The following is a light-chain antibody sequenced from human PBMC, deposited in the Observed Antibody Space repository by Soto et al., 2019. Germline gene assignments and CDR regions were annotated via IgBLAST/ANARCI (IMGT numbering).Light chain of an antibody. CDR3: CSFAAGSAPYI. CDR2: EGS. Sequence: QSALTQPAAVSGSPGQSITISCTGTSSDVGTYNLVSWYQQHPGKAPKLMLYEGSKRPSGVSNRFSGSNSGNTASLTISGLQAEDEADYYCCSFAAGSAPYIYRTATNVTVL. V-gene: IGLV2-23*01. J-gene: IGLJ1*01. CDR1: SSDVGTYNL.